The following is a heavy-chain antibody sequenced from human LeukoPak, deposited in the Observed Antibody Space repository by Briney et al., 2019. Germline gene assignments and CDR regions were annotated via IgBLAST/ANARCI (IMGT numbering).Heavy chain of an antibody. CDR1: GFTFRSYW. D-gene: IGHD1-26*01. V-gene: IGHV3-74*01. CDR3: ARGYSGSYRVDY. CDR2: ISSDGSST. J-gene: IGHJ4*02. Sequence: GGSLRLSCASSGFTFRSYWMHWVRQAPGKGLVWVSRISSDGSSTTYADSVKGRFTISRDNAKNTLYLQMNSLRAEDTAVYYCARGYSGSYRVDYWGQGTLVTVSS.